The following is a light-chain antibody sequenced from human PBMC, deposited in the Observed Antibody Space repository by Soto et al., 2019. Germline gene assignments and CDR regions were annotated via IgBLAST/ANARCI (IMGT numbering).Light chain of an antibody. Sequence: QSVLTQPPSVSGAPGQRVTSSCIGSISNVGAGYDVHWYQQLPGAAPKLLISGNNNRPSGVPNRFSGSKSGTSASLAIAGLQAEDEADYYCQSYDSSLSAVVFGGGTKLTVL. CDR2: GNN. V-gene: IGLV1-40*01. CDR3: QSYDSSLSAVV. J-gene: IGLJ3*02. CDR1: ISNVGAGYD.